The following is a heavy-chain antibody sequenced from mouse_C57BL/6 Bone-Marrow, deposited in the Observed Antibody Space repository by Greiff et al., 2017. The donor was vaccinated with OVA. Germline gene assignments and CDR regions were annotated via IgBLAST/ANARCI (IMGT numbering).Heavy chain of an antibody. CDR1: GYTFTSYW. V-gene: IGHV1-64*01. D-gene: IGHD4-1*01. CDR2: IHPNSGST. J-gene: IGHJ2*01. Sequence: VQLQQPGAELVKPGASVKLSCKASGYTFTSYWLHWVKQRPGQGLEWIGMIHPNSGSTNYNEKFKSKATLTVDKSSSTAYMQLSSLTSEDSAVYYCARIERNWDYCDYWGQGTTLTVSS. CDR3: ARIERNWDYCDY.